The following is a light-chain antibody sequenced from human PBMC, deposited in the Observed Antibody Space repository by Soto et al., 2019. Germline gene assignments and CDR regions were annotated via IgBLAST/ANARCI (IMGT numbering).Light chain of an antibody. J-gene: IGKJ2*01. V-gene: IGKV3-20*01. CDR3: QQYGSSPLYT. CDR1: QSVSSSY. Sequence: EIVLTQSPGTLSLSPGERATLSCRASQSVSSSYLAWYQQKTGQAPRLLIYGASSRATGIPDRFSGSGSGTDFTLTISRLEAEDFAVYYCQQYGSSPLYTFGQGTKLEIK. CDR2: GAS.